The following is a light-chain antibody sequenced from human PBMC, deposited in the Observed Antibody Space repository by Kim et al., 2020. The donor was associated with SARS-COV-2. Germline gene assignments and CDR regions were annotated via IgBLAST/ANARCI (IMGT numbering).Light chain of an antibody. CDR2: GKN. J-gene: IGLJ3*02. CDR3: NSRDSSGNHLV. CDR1: SLRSYY. V-gene: IGLV3-19*01. Sequence: ALGQTVRITCQGDSLRSYYASWYQKKPGQATVLVIYGKNNRPSGIPDRFSGSSSGNTASLTITGAQAEDEADYYCNSRDSSGNHLVFGGGTKLTVL.